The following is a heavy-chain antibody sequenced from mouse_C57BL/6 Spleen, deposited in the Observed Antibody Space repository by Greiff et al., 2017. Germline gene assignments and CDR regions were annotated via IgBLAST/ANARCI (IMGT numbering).Heavy chain of an antibody. CDR3: ARYYYGSIYWYFDV. CDR2: IYPSDSET. Sequence: QVQLKQPGAELVRPGSSVKLSCKASGYTFTSYWMDWVKQRPGQGLEWIGNIYPSDSETHYNQKFKDKATLTVDKSSSTAYMQLSSLTSEDSAVYYCARYYYGSIYWYFDVWGTGTTVTVSS. D-gene: IGHD1-1*01. V-gene: IGHV1-61*01. CDR1: GYTFTSYW. J-gene: IGHJ1*03.